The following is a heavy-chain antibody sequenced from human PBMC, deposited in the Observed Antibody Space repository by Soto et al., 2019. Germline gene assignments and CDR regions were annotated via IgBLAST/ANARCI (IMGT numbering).Heavy chain of an antibody. V-gene: IGHV3-30*02. J-gene: IGHJ4*02. CDR2: MSYDGSDT. Sequence: GSLRLSCVGSGFIFSNNGMHWVRETPGKGLEWVAFMSYDGSDTFYADSVKGRFTISRDNSKNTLFLHMSNLRAEDTAMYYCTIVRVADSALDHWGQGTLVTVSS. D-gene: IGHD3-10*02. CDR1: GFIFSNNG. CDR3: TIVRVADSALDH.